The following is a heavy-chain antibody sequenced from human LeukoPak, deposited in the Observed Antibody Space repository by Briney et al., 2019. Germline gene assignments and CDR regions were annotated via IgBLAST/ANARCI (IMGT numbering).Heavy chain of an antibody. D-gene: IGHD3-9*01. Sequence: SETLSLTCTVSGGSISSYYWSWIRQPPGKGLEWIRYIYYSGSTNYNPSLKSRVTISVDTSKNQFSLKLSPVTAADTAVYYCARNGYYDILTGYGLAFDIWGQGTMVTVSS. J-gene: IGHJ3*02. CDR1: GGSISSYY. V-gene: IGHV4-59*01. CDR3: ARNGYYDILTGYGLAFDI. CDR2: IYYSGST.